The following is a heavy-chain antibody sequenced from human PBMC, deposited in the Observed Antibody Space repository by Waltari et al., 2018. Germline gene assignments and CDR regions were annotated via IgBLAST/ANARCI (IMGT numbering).Heavy chain of an antibody. CDR1: GFTFSSYS. J-gene: IGHJ4*02. D-gene: IGHD4-17*01. CDR2: ISSSSSYI. Sequence: EVQLVESGGGLVKPGGSLRLSCAASGFTFSSYSMHWVRQAPGKGLEWVSSISSSSSYIYYADSVKGRFTISRDNAKNSLYLQMNSLRAEDTAVYYCARDSTSGDYMDYWGQGTLVTVSS. V-gene: IGHV3-21*01. CDR3: ARDSTSGDYMDY.